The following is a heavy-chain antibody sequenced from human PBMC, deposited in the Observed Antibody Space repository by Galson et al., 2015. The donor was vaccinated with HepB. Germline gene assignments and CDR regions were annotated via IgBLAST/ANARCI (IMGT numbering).Heavy chain of an antibody. CDR2: VSNDGGRT. D-gene: IGHD6-19*01. J-gene: IGHJ4*02. Sequence: SLRLSCAASGFTFSTCAMSWVRQAPGKGLEWVSIVSNDGGRTFHADSLQGRFTISRDNSKDTLYLQMNSLRAEDTAVYYCAKHSGGNVWYKEVDHWGQGTLVTVSS. CDR3: AKHSGGNVWYKEVDH. V-gene: IGHV3-23*01. CDR1: GFTFSTCA.